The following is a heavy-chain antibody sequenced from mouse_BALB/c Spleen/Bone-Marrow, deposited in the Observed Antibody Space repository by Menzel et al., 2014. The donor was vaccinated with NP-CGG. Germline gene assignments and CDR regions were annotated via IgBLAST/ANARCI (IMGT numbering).Heavy chain of an antibody. V-gene: IGHV14-3*02. CDR1: GFNIKDAY. CDR2: IAPANGNT. Sequence: EVKLVESGAELVKQGASVKLSCTASGFNIKDAYMHWVKQRTAQGLEWIGRIAPANGNTEYDPKFLDKATITADTSSNTAYLQLSSLTSEDTAVYYCARSPGEVNYWGQGTLVTVSA. CDR3: ARSPGEVNY. J-gene: IGHJ3*01. D-gene: IGHD1-3*01.